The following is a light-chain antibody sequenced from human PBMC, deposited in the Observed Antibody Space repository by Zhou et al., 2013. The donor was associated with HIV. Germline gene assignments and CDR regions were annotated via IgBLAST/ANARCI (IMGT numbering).Light chain of an antibody. CDR3: QQYDNWPPYT. J-gene: IGKJ2*01. CDR1: QSVGSN. CDR2: GAS. V-gene: IGKV3-15*01. Sequence: EIVMTQSPAALSVSPGERATLSCRASQSVGSNLAWYQLKPGQAPRLLIYGASTRAPDVPDTFSGSGSGTEFTLTISSLQSEDFAVYYCQQYDNWPPYTFGQGTKLEIK.